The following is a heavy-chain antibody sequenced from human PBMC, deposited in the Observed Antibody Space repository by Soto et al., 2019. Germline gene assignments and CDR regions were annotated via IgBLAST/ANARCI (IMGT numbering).Heavy chain of an antibody. J-gene: IGHJ5*02. D-gene: IGHD3-22*01. CDR2: IYYSGST. Sequence: QVQLQESGPGLVKPSQTLSLTCTVSGGSISSGGYYWSWIRQHPGKGLEWIGYIYYSGSTYYNPSLKSRVTISVDTSKNQFSLKLSSVTAADTAVYYCASGTYHYDSSGYEVWFDPWGQGTLVTVSS. CDR1: GGSISSGGYY. CDR3: ASGTYHYDSSGYEVWFDP. V-gene: IGHV4-31*03.